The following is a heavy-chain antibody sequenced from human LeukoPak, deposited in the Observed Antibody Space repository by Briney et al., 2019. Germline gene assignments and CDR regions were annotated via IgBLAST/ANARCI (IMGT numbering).Heavy chain of an antibody. V-gene: IGHV4-34*01. Sequence: SETLSLTCAAYGGSFSGYYWSWIRQPPGKGLEWIGEINHSGSTNYNPSLKSRVTISVDTSKNQFSLKLSSVTAADTAVYYCARGYDSSGYYEYWGQGTLVTVSS. CDR1: GGSFSGYY. J-gene: IGHJ4*02. CDR2: INHSGST. CDR3: ARGYDSSGYYEY. D-gene: IGHD3-22*01.